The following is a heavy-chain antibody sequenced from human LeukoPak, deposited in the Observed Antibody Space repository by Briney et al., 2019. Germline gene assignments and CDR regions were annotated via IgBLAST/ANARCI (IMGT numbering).Heavy chain of an antibody. J-gene: IGHJ5*02. Sequence: SETLSLTCTVSGGSISSGGHFWSWIRQHPGKGLEWIGYIYSSGSTYYNPSLKSRVTISVDTSKNQFSLRLNSVTAADTAVYYCTRDGPRSSGYPDTWGQGTLVTVSS. CDR2: IYSSGST. CDR1: GGSISSGGHF. CDR3: TRDGPRSSGYPDT. D-gene: IGHD3-22*01. V-gene: IGHV4-31*03.